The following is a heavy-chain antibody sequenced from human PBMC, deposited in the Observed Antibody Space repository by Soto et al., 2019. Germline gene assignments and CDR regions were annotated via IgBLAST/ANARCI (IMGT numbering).Heavy chain of an antibody. Sequence: EVQLVESGGGLVQPGRSLRLSCAASGFTFDDYAMHWVRQAPGKGLQWVSGISWHTGTIGYADSVKGRFTISRDNAKNSLYLQLNSLRPEDTAMYSCAKDMFSRVPTGYYQNDAFDLWGQGTMVTVSS. J-gene: IGHJ3*01. CDR2: ISWHTGTI. V-gene: IGHV3-9*01. CDR1: GFTFDDYA. CDR3: AKDMFSRVPTGYYQNDAFDL. D-gene: IGHD3-9*01.